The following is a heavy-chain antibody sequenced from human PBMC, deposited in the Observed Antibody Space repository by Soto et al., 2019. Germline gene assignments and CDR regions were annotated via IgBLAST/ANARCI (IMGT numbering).Heavy chain of an antibody. D-gene: IGHD4-17*01. CDR1: GGSIRSGGYY. V-gene: IGHV4-31*03. Sequence: SSETLSLTCTVSGGSIRSGGYYWSWIRQLPGKGLEWIGYIHYSGSTYSNPSLKSRVTMSVDTSKNQFSLNLRSVTAADTAIYYCASRTYGDWGWIDPWGQGTLVTVSS. CDR3: ASRTYGDWGWIDP. J-gene: IGHJ5*02. CDR2: IHYSGST.